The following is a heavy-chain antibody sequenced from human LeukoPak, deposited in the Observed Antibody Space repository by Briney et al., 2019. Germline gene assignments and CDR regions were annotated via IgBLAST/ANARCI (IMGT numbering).Heavy chain of an antibody. V-gene: IGHV3-23*01. CDR1: GFTFSSYA. CDR2: ISGSGGST. D-gene: IGHD4-17*01. CDR3: AKFASMTTVRYFDY. J-gene: IGHJ4*02. Sequence: PGGSLRPSCAASGFTFSSYAMSWVRQAPGKGLEWVSAISGSGGSTYYADSVKGRFTISRDNSKNALYLQMNSLRAEDTAVYYCAKFASMTTVRYFDYWGQGTLVTVSS.